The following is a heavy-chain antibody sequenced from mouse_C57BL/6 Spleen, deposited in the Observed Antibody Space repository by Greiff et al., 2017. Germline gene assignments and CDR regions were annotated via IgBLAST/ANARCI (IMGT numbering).Heavy chain of an antibody. J-gene: IGHJ2*01. CDR1: GYTFTDYN. CDR2: INPNNGGT. V-gene: IGHV1-18*01. Sequence: EVQLQESGPELVKPGASVKIPCKASGYTFTDYNMDWVKQSHGKSLEWIGDINPNNGGTIYNQKFKGKATLTVDKSSSTAYMELRSLTSEDTAVYYCARFAVVAKGYLDYWGQGTTLTVSS. D-gene: IGHD1-1*01. CDR3: ARFAVVAKGYLDY.